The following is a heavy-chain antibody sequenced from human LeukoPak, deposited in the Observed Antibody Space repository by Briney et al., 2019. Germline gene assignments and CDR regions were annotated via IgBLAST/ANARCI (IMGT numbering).Heavy chain of an antibody. J-gene: IGHJ4*02. CDR1: GFTFSGFG. CDR3: ARGRGADYGGNSGYFDY. V-gene: IGHV3-33*01. D-gene: IGHD4-23*01. Sequence: PGRSLRLSCAASGFTFSGFGMHWVRQAPGKGLEWVAVDSVKGRFTISRDNPKNTLYVQMNSLRAEDTAVYYCARGRGADYGGNSGYFDYWGQGTLVTVSS.